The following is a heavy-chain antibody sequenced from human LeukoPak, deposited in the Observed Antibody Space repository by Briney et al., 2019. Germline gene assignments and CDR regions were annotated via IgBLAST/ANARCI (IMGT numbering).Heavy chain of an antibody. CDR1: GYTFTGYY. V-gene: IGHV1-2*02. CDR3: ARDWRGYCSGGSCYSDAFDI. D-gene: IGHD2-15*01. CDR2: INPNSGGT. Sequence: ASVKVSCKASGYTFTGYYMHWVRQAPGQGLEWMGWINPNSGGTNYAQKFQGRVTMTRDTSISTAYMELRRLRSDDTAVYYCARDWRGYCSGGSCYSDAFDIWGQGTMVTVSS. J-gene: IGHJ3*02.